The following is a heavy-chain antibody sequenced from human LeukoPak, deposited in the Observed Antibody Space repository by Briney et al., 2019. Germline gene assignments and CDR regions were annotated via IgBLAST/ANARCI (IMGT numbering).Heavy chain of an antibody. CDR1: GFTFSAFG. J-gene: IGHJ6*02. V-gene: IGHV3-23*01. CDR2: ITKSGDST. Sequence: PGGSLRLSCAASGFTFSAFGMNWVRQAPGKGLEWVSTITKSGDSTYYVDSVKGRFTISRDNSKNTLYLQMKSLRAEDTAKYYCTKDYCGKFCSAVWGQGTTVTVSS. CDR3: TKDYCGKFCSAV. D-gene: IGHD3-9*01.